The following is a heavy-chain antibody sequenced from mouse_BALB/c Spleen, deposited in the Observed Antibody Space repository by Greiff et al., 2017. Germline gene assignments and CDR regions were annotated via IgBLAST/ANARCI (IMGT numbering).Heavy chain of an antibody. J-gene: IGHJ3*01. CDR3: ARHGYYAWFAH. V-gene: IGHV5-12-2*01. CDR1: GFTFSSYT. Sequence: EVMLVESGGGLVQPGGSLKLSCAASGFTFSSYTMSWVRQTPEKRLEWVAYISNGGGSTYYPDTVKGRFTISRDNAKNTLYLQMSSLKSEDTAMYYCARHGYYAWFAHWGQGTLVTVSA. D-gene: IGHD2-3*01. CDR2: ISNGGGST.